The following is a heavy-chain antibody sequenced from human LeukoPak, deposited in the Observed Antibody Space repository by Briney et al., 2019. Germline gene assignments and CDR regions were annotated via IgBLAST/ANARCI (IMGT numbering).Heavy chain of an antibody. D-gene: IGHD1-26*01. CDR2: ISGSGGST. V-gene: IGHV3-23*01. Sequence: PGGSLRLSCAASGFTFSSYAMSWVRQAPGQGLEWVSAISGSGGSTYYADSVKGRFTISRDNSKNTLYLQMNSLRAEDTAVYYWARDSPYSGSYFLLDYWGQGTLVTVSS. J-gene: IGHJ4*02. CDR1: GFTFSSYA. CDR3: ARDSPYSGSYFLLDY.